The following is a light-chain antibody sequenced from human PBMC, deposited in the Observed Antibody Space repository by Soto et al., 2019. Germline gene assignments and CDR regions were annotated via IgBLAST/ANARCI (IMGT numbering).Light chain of an antibody. J-gene: IGKJ5*01. CDR1: QAIISW. CDR3: QQYNTWPRT. Sequence: DIPVTQYTSTLSGSVGDRVTITCRASQAIISWLAWYQQKPGKAPKLLIYKASTLKSGVPSRFSGSGSGTEFTLTISSLQAEDFAVYYCQQYNTWPRTFGQGTRLEIK. CDR2: KAS. V-gene: IGKV1-5*03.